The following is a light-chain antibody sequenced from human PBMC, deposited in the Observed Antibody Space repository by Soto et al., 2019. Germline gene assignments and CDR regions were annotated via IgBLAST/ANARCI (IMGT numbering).Light chain of an antibody. J-gene: IGLJ2*01. CDR2: GDS. CDR3: QSYDSTLSVV. Sequence: QSVLTQPPSVSGAPGQRVTISCTGSTSNIGARYDVHWYQQLPGAAPKPLIFGDSNRPSGVPDRFSGSKSGTSASLAITGLQAEDEAVYYCQSYDSTLSVVFGGGTKLTVL. V-gene: IGLV1-40*01. CDR1: TSNIGARYD.